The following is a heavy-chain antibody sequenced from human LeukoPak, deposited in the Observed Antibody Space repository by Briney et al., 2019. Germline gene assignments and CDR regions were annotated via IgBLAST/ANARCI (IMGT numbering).Heavy chain of an antibody. CDR3: ARGWGYYGSGSYYNAVDY. J-gene: IGHJ4*02. D-gene: IGHD3-10*01. V-gene: IGHV4-61*01. Sequence: PSGTLSLTCTVSGGSVSSGSYYWSWIRQPPGKGLEWIGYIYYSGSTNYNPSLKSRVTISVDTSKNQFSLKLSSVTAADTAVYYCARGWGYYGSGSYYNAVDYWGQGTLVTVSS. CDR1: GGSVSSGSYY. CDR2: IYYSGST.